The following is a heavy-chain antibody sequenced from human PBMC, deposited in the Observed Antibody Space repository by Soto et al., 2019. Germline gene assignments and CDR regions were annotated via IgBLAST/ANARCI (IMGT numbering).Heavy chain of an antibody. CDR2: IKSKTVGGTT. V-gene: IGHV3-15*01. Sequence: EVQLVESGGGLVKPGGSLRLSCAASGFTFSNAWMSWVRQAPGKGLEWVGRIKSKTVGGTTDYAAPVKGRFTISRDDSKNTLYLQMNSLKTEDTAVYYCTTRPVTYGGRHAFDIWGQGTMVTVSS. D-gene: IGHD4-17*01. J-gene: IGHJ3*02. CDR1: GFTFSNAW. CDR3: TTRPVTYGGRHAFDI.